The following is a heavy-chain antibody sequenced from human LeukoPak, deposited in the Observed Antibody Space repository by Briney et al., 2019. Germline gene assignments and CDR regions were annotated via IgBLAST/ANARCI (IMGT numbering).Heavy chain of an antibody. CDR1: GYTFTGYY. CDR3: AGGGYYDSSGYSGS. CDR2: INPNSGGT. Sequence: ASVKVSCKASGYTFTGYYMYWVRQAPGPGLEWLGCINPNSGGTEYAQKFQDRVTMTRDTSISTAYMELSSLISDDTAVYYCAGGGYYDSSGYSGSWGQGTLVTVS. D-gene: IGHD3-22*01. V-gene: IGHV1-2*02. J-gene: IGHJ5*02.